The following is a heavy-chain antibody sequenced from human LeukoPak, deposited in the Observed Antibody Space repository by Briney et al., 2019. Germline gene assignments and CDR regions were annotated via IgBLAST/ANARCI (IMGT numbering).Heavy chain of an antibody. Sequence: ASVKVSCKASGYTFTSYYMHWVRQAPGQGLEWMGWMNPNSGNTGYAQKFQGRVTMTRNTSISTAYMELSSLRSEDTAVYYCARADYSNFRYYYYMDVWGKGTTVTVS. CDR1: GYTFTSYY. J-gene: IGHJ6*03. D-gene: IGHD4-11*01. CDR2: MNPNSGNT. CDR3: ARADYSNFRYYYYMDV. V-gene: IGHV1-8*02.